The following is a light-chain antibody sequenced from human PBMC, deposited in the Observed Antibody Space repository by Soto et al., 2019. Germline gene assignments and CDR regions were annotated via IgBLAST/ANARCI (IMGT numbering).Light chain of an antibody. CDR3: SSYAGSSNV. J-gene: IGLJ1*01. V-gene: IGLV2-14*02. CDR2: EDI. CDR1: SSDVEANKL. Sequence: QSALTQPASVSGSPGQSITISCTGSSSDVEANKLVSWYQQHPGTAPRLVIYEDIRRPSGISGRFSGSKSGSTASLTVSGLQAEDEADYYCSSYAGSSNVFGTGTKVTVL.